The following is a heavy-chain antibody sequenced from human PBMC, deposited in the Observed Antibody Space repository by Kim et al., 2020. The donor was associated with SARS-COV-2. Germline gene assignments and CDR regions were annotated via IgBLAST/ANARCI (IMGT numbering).Heavy chain of an antibody. D-gene: IGHD2-8*01. J-gene: IGHJ4*01. CDR3: ARDAANGDDGDY. Sequence: GGSLRLSCAASGFTFSSYAMHWVRQAPGKGLEWVAFISYDGSNKYYADSVKGRFTISRDNSKNTLYLQMNSLRDEDTAVYYCARDAANGDDGDY. CDR2: ISYDGSNK. V-gene: IGHV3-30*04. CDR1: GFTFSSYA.